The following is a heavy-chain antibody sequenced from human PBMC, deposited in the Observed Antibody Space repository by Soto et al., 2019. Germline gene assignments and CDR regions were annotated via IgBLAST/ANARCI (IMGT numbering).Heavy chain of an antibody. J-gene: IGHJ6*03. CDR1: GGSISSGGYY. CDR2: IYYSGST. Sequence: SETLSLTCTVSGGSISSGGYYWSWIRQHPGKGLEWIGYIYYSGSTYYNPSLKSRVTISVDTSKNQFSLKLSSVTAADTAVYYCASYTTVIPGNYYYYMDVWGKGTTVTVSS. CDR3: ASYTTVIPGNYYYYMDV. D-gene: IGHD4-17*01. V-gene: IGHV4-31*03.